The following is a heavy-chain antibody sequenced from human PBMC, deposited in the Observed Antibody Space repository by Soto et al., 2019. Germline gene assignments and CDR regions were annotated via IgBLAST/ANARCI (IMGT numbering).Heavy chain of an antibody. Sequence: SETLSLTCAVYGGSFSGYYWSWIRQPPGKGLEWIGEINHSGSTNYNPSLKSRVTISVDTSKNQFSLKLSSVTAADTAVYYCARGGHYDYIWGSYLFDYWGQGTLVTVSS. CDR2: INHSGST. V-gene: IGHV4-34*01. D-gene: IGHD3-16*02. J-gene: IGHJ4*02. CDR1: GGSFSGYY. CDR3: ARGGHYDYIWGSYLFDY.